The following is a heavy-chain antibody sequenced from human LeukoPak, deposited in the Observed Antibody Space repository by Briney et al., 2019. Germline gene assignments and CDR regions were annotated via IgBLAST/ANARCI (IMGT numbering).Heavy chain of an antibody. CDR1: GGSISSYY. V-gene: IGHV4-59*01. D-gene: IGHD2-2*01. J-gene: IGHJ6*02. CDR2: IYYSGST. CDR3: ARAGVVPALYGMDV. Sequence: SETLSLTCTVSGGSISSYYWSWIRQPPGKGLEWIAYIYYSGSTNYNPSLKSRVTMSVDTSKNQFSLKLSSVTAADTAVYYCARAGVVPALYGMDVWGQGTTVTVSS.